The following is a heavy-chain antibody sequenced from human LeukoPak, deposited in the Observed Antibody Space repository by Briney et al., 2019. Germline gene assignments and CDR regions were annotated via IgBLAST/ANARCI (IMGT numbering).Heavy chain of an antibody. CDR1: GGSISSYY. D-gene: IGHD6-6*01. CDR3: ARHGEIAALGWFDP. CDR2: ISYSGST. V-gene: IGHV4-59*08. J-gene: IGHJ5*02. Sequence: SETLSLTCTVSGGSISSYYWSWTRQPPGEGLEWIGFISYSGSTNYNPSLKSRVTISVDTSKNQFSLKLSSVTAADTAVYYCARHGEIAALGWFDPWGQGTLVTVSS.